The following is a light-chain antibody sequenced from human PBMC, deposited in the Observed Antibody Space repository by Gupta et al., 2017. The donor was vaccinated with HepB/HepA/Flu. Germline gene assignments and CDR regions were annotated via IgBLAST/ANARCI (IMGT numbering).Light chain of an antibody. CDR3: QLYDSYSWT. CDR2: RTS. V-gene: IGKV1-5*03. Sequence: IKLKQSPSTLSVSVGDRVTITCRASQSSGDWLAWYQQRPGEAPTLLIYRTSKIESGVPSRFSGSGSGTEFTLTISSLQPDDFATYYCQLYDSYSWTFGQGTKVEIK. J-gene: IGKJ1*01. CDR1: QSSGDW.